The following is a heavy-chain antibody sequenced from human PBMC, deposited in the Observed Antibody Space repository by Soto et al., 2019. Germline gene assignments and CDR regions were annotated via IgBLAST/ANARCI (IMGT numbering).Heavy chain of an antibody. D-gene: IGHD4-4*01. J-gene: IGHJ6*02. CDR3: ARRGNHDYSNYEYYYYGMDV. V-gene: IGHV5-51*01. Sequence: GESLKTPCKGSGYSLTSYWIGWVRQMPGKGLEWMGIIYPGDSDTRYSPSFQGQVTISADKSISTAYLQWSSLKAPDTAMYYCARRGNHDYSNYEYYYYGMDVWGQGTTVTVSS. CDR1: GYSLTSYW. CDR2: IYPGDSDT.